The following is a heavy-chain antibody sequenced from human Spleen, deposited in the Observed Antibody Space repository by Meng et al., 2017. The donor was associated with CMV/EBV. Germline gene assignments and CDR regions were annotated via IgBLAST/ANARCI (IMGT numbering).Heavy chain of an antibody. J-gene: IGHJ5*02. CDR3: ASGVIYTPRYYDFWSGSINWFDP. V-gene: IGHV4-39*01. Sequence: SETLSLTCTVSGGSISSSSYYWGWIRQPPGKGLEWIGSIYYSGSTYYNPSLKSRVTISVDTSKNQFSLKLSSVTAADTAVYYCASGVIYTPRYYDFWSGSINWFDPWGQGTLVTV. D-gene: IGHD3-3*01. CDR2: IYYSGST. CDR1: GGSISSSSYY.